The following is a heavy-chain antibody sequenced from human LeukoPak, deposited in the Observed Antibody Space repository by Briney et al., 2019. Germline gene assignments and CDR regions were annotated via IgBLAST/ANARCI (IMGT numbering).Heavy chain of an antibody. V-gene: IGHV1-24*01. D-gene: IGHD1-26*01. CDR1: EHTLTELS. CDR2: FDPEDGEI. J-gene: IGHJ3*02. Sequence: GASVSLSYKFSEHTLTELSMHWVRQAPDKGLECLGGFDPEDGEIIYAQKFKGRFTMRDDTSTDTAYMELGSLRSDDTAVYYCAADRGDYSGSYWTAFDIWGQGTMVTVSS. CDR3: AADRGDYSGSYWTAFDI.